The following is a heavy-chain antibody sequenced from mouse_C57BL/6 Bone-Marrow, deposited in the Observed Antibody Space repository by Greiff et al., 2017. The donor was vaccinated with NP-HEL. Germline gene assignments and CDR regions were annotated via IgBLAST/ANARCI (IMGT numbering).Heavy chain of an antibody. CDR1: GFSLTSYG. CDR2: IWSGGST. Sequence: VQRVESGPGLVQPSQSLSITCTVSGFSLTSYGVHWVRPSPGKGLEWLGVIWSGGSTDYNAAFISRLSISKDNSKSQVFFKMNSLQADDTAIYYCASPRGDYWGQGTSVTVSS. CDR3: ASPRGDY. V-gene: IGHV2-2*01. J-gene: IGHJ4*01.